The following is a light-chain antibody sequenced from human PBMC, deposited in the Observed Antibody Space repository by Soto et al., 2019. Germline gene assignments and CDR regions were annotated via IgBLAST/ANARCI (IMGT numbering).Light chain of an antibody. CDR1: HSVSSSY. Sequence: IVLTQSPATLSLSTGERATLSCRASHSVSSSYLAWYQQKPGQAPRLLIYGASSRATGIPDRFSGSGSGTDFTLTISRLEPEDFAVYYCQQYGSSPLTFGGGTKVDI. V-gene: IGKV3-20*01. J-gene: IGKJ4*01. CDR3: QQYGSSPLT. CDR2: GAS.